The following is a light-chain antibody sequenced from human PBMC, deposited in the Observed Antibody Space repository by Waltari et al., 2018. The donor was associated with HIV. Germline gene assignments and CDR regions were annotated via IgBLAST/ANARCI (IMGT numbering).Light chain of an antibody. CDR1: TANIGSTY. CDR3: VAWDDSLGGVV. Sequence: SVLTQPPSASVTPGQRVTTSCSASTANIGSTYASCYQHLPGTAPKPLVHRNNQRPSGVPDRFSGSTSGTSASLAIGGLRSEDEADYYCVAWDDSLGGVVFGGGTKVAVL. CDR2: RNN. V-gene: IGLV1-47*01. J-gene: IGLJ2*01.